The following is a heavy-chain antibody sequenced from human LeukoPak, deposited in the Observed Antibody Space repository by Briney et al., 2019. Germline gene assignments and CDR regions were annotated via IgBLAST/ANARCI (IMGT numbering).Heavy chain of an antibody. CDR3: ARDHIVATIRAFDI. CDR1: GGSISSGGYY. CDR2: IYYSGST. V-gene: IGHV4-31*03. Sequence: PSQTLSLTCTVSGGSISSGGYYWSWIRQHPGKGLEWIGYIYYSGSTYYNPSLKSRVTISVDTSKNQFSLKLSSVTAADTAMYYCARDHIVATIRAFDIWGQGTMVTVSS. J-gene: IGHJ3*02. D-gene: IGHD5-12*01.